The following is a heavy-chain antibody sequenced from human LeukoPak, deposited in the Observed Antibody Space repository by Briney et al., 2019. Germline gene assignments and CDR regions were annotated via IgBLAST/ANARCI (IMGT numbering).Heavy chain of an antibody. CDR2: IWYDGSNK. CDR1: GFTFSSYG. CDR3: ATPSWDCSSTSCYFDY. Sequence: PGGSLRLSCAASGFTFSSYGMHWVRQAPGKGLEWVAVIWYDGSNKYYADSVKGRFTISRDNSKNTLYLQMNSLRAEDTAVYYCATPSWDCSSTSCYFDYWGQGTLVTVSS. D-gene: IGHD2-2*01. V-gene: IGHV3-33*01. J-gene: IGHJ4*02.